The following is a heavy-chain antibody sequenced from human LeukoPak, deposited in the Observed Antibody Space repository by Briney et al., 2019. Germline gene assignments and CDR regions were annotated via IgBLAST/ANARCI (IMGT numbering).Heavy chain of an antibody. CDR2: KRLDGSEK. V-gene: IGHV3-7*03. Sequence: SGGSLSLSCVALGFTLGRYWMSWVGKAPGKGLEGVANKRLDGSEKNYVDSVKGRFTISRDNTKNSLYLQMNSLRVEDTAVFYCARDQYDTWSRRGNFDSWGQGTLVIVSS. CDR1: GFTLGRYW. CDR3: ARDQYDTWSRRGNFDS. D-gene: IGHD3-3*01. J-gene: IGHJ4*02.